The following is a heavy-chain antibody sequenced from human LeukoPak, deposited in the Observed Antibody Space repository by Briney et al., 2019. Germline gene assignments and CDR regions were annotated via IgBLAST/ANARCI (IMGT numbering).Heavy chain of an antibody. J-gene: IGHJ4*02. CDR3: ARTGLADY. V-gene: IGHV3-7*01. CDR1: GFTFSNYW. CDR2: IKQDGSDM. D-gene: IGHD1-1*01. Sequence: RPGGSLRLSCAASGFTFSNYWMIWVRQTPGKGLEWVANIKQDGSDMYYVDSVKGRFTISRDNAKNSLYLQMNSLRVEDTAVYYCARTGLADYWGQGTLVTVSS.